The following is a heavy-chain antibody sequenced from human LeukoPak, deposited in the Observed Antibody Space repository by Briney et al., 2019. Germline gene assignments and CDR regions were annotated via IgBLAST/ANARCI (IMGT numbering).Heavy chain of an antibody. V-gene: IGHV3-21*01. D-gene: IGHD6-19*01. CDR1: GFTFSSYS. J-gene: IGHJ6*03. Sequence: GGSLRLSCAASGFTFSSYSMNWVRRAPGKGLEWVSSISSSSSYIYYADSVKGRFTIFRDNAKNSLYLQMNSLRAEDTAVYYCARESRQWLGHYYYYMDVWGKGTTVTVSS. CDR2: ISSSSSYI. CDR3: ARESRQWLGHYYYYMDV.